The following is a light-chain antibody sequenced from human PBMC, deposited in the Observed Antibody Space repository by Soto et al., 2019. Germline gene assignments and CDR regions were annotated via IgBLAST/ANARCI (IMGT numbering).Light chain of an antibody. CDR3: QQYHSYPVT. V-gene: IGKV1-16*02. CDR1: QGINDF. J-gene: IGKJ4*01. Sequence: DIQMTQSPSSLSASVGDTVTITCRASQGINDFLAWFQQKPGKAPKSLISAASSLQSGVPSKFSGSGSDRDFTLTISSLQPEDSATYYCQQYHSYPVTFGGGTKAEIK. CDR2: AAS.